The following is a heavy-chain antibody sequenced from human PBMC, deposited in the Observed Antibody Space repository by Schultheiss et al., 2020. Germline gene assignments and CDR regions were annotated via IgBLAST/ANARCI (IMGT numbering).Heavy chain of an antibody. CDR1: GGTFSSYA. Sequence: AVKGSCKASGGTFSSYAISWVRQAPGQGLEWMGGIIPIFGTANYAQKFQGRVTITADESTSTAYMELSSLRSEDTAVYYCARASNTAMDYYYYGMDVWGQGTTVTVSS. CDR3: ARASNTAMDYYYYGMDV. D-gene: IGHD5-18*01. J-gene: IGHJ6*02. CDR2: IIPIFGTA. V-gene: IGHV1-69*13.